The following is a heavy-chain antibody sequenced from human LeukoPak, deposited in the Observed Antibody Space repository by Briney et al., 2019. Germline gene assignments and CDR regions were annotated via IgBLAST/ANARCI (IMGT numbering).Heavy chain of an antibody. Sequence: PGGSLRLSCAASGFTFSSYSMNWVRQAPGKGLEWVSYISSSSSTIYYADSVKGRFTISRDNAKNSLYLQVNSLRAEDTAVYYCARGIRAGIYYFDYWGQGTLVTVSS. J-gene: IGHJ4*02. D-gene: IGHD6-19*01. CDR2: ISSSSSTI. CDR1: GFTFSSYS. V-gene: IGHV3-48*04. CDR3: ARGIRAGIYYFDY.